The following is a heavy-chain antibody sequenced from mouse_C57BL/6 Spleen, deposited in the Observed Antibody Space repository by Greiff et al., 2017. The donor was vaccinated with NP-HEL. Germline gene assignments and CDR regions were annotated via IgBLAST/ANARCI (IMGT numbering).Heavy chain of an antibody. CDR1: GFSLTSYG. Sequence: VQLQQSGPGLVQPSQSLSITCTVSGFSLTSYGVHWVRQSPGKGLEWLGVLWSGGSTAYNAAFLTRMTISKDNSKSQVFYKMNSQQADDTAIYYCALELRDAMDYWGQGTSVTVSS. D-gene: IGHD2-12*01. CDR3: ALELRDAMDY. CDR2: LWSGGST. V-gene: IGHV2-2*01. J-gene: IGHJ4*01.